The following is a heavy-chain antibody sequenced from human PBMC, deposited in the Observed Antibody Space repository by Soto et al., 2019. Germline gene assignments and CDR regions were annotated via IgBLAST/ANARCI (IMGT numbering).Heavy chain of an antibody. CDR2: ISSNGVTT. D-gene: IGHD3-9*01. CDR1: GFTFSYYA. J-gene: IGHJ5*02. CDR3: VKEANTILSWSDP. Sequence: PGGSLRLSCSASGFTFSYYAMHWVRQAPGKGLEYVSAISSNGVTTYYADSVKGRFTISRDNSKNTLYLQMSSLRTEDTAVYYCVKEANTILSWSDPWGQGTLVTVYS. V-gene: IGHV3-64D*06.